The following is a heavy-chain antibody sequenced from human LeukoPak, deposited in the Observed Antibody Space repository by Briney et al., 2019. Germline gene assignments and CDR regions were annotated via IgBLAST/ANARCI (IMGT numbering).Heavy chain of an antibody. CDR2: INHSGGT. CDR1: GGSFSGYY. CDR3: ARVVAGTYYYYYMDV. V-gene: IGHV4-34*01. Sequence: SETLSLTCAVYGGSFSGYYWSWIRQPPGKGLEWIGEINHSGGTNYNPSLKSRVTISVDTSKNQFSLKLSSVTAADTAVYYCARVVAGTYYYYYMDVWGKGTTVTVSS. J-gene: IGHJ6*03. D-gene: IGHD6-19*01.